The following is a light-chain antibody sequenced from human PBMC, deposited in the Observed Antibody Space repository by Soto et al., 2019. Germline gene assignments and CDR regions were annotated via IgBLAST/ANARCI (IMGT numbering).Light chain of an antibody. CDR1: QGITNY. CDR3: QQYDSVFT. V-gene: IGKV1-33*01. CDR2: GES. J-gene: IGKJ5*01. Sequence: DIQMTQSPSSLSASVGDRVTITCQASQGITNYLNWYQQKPGKAPKLLIYGESNLETGVPSRFSGSGPGTDFTFTISSLQAEDIATYFCQQYDSVFTFGQGTRLEIK.